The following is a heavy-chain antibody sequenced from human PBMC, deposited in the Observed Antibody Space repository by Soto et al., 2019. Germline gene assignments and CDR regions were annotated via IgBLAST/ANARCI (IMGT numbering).Heavy chain of an antibody. J-gene: IGHJ4*02. CDR1: GFTFSIYS. Sequence: PGGSRILSTAPSGFTFSIYSKHLVRPTSGNGLEWVSYISSSSSTIYYADSVKGRFTISRDNAKNSLYLQMNSLRDEDTAVYYCAKDVSMGYAAGSYSSHWGQGSLVNASS. D-gene: IGHD3-10*01. CDR3: AKDVSMGYAAGSYSSH. V-gene: IGHV3-48*02. CDR2: ISSSSSTI.